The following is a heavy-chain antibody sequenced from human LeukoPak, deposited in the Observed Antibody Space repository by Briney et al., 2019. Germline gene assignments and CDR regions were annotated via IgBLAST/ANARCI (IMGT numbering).Heavy chain of an antibody. J-gene: IGHJ4*02. Sequence: PSETLSLTCTVSGYSISSGYYWGWIRQPPRKGREWIGSIYHSGSTYYNPSLNSRVTITVDTSKNQFSLKLSSVTAADTAVYYCARHRGPYSSSWYAVDYWGQGTLVTVSS. CDR1: GYSISSGYY. V-gene: IGHV4-38-2*02. CDR2: IYHSGST. D-gene: IGHD6-13*01. CDR3: ARHRGPYSSSWYAVDY.